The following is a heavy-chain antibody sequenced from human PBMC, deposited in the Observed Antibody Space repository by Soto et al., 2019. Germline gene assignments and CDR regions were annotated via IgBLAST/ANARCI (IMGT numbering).Heavy chain of an antibody. CDR3: AKDRKGPFRGLMDV. Sequence: GGSLRLSCAASGFTFSSYGMHWVRQAPGKGLEWVAVISYDGSNKYYADSVKGRFTISRDNSKNTLYLQMNSLRAEDTAVYYCAKDRKGPFRGLMDVWGQGTTVTVSS. J-gene: IGHJ6*02. CDR2: ISYDGSNK. D-gene: IGHD3-10*01. CDR1: GFTFSSYG. V-gene: IGHV3-30*18.